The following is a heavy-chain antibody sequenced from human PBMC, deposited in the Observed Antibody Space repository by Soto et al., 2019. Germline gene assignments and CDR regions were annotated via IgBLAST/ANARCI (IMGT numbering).Heavy chain of an antibody. V-gene: IGHV3-30*18. Sequence: QVQLVESGGGAVQPGRSLRLSCAASGFTFTNYGMHWVRQAPGKGLEWVSIISYDGNHAYYADFVRGRFTISRDDSKNKLYLQLNRLRAEDTAVYYCAKDADYGSGGYDPPDYWGQGTLVAVSS. D-gene: IGHD3-10*01. CDR1: GFTFTNYG. J-gene: IGHJ4*02. CDR2: ISYDGNHA. CDR3: AKDADYGSGGYDPPDY.